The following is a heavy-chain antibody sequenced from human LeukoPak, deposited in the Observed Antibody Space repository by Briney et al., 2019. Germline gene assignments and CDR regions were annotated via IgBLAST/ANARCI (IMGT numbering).Heavy chain of an antibody. CDR2: IIPILGIA. CDR1: GGTFSSYA. D-gene: IGHD3-3*01. CDR3: AREDYDFWSGYAPGAFDI. Sequence: SVKVSCKASGGTFSSYAISWVRQAPGQGLEWMGRIIPILGIANYAQKFQGRVTITADKSTSTAYMELSSLRSEDTAVYYCAREDYDFWSGYAPGAFDIWGQGTMVTVSS. V-gene: IGHV1-69*04. J-gene: IGHJ3*02.